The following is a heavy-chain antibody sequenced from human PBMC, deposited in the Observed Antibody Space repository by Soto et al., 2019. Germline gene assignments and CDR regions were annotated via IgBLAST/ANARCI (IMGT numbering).Heavy chain of an antibody. CDR1: GGSISGYY. CDR2: IYYSGTT. J-gene: IGHJ4*02. D-gene: IGHD4-17*01. Sequence: QVQLQESGPGLVRPSETLSLTCTVSGGSISGYYWSWIRQPPGKGLEWIGYIYYSGTTSYNPSLNSRVTMSVDTSKNQFSLKVNSVTAADTAVYYCARAANTVTTPFDYWGQGTLVTVSS. CDR3: ARAANTVTTPFDY. V-gene: IGHV4-59*01.